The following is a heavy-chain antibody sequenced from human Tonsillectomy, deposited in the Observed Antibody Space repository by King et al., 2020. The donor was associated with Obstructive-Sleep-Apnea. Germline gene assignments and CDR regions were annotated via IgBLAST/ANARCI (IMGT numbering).Heavy chain of an antibody. V-gene: IGHV2-70*01. D-gene: IGHD5-18*01. CDR1: GFSLSTREMC. CDR2: IDWDDDK. Sequence: TLKESGPALVKPTQTLTLTCTFSGFSLSTREMCVAWIRQPPGKALEWLALIDWDDDKYYNAYLENSLTISKDTSKNQVVLTMSNMDPVDTATYYCARIVGLGYSRGFDPWGQGTRVTVSS. CDR3: ARIVGLGYSRGFDP. J-gene: IGHJ5*02.